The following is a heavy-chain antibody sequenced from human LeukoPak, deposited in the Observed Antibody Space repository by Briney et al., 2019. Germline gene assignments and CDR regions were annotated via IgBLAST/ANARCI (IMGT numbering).Heavy chain of an antibody. J-gene: IGHJ3*02. CDR3: ARDNKRGEGDVDAFDI. D-gene: IGHD3-16*01. CDR1: GGSVNNGPYY. V-gene: IGHV4-31*03. Sequence: SETLSLTCTVSGGSVNNGPYYWSWIRQHPGKGLEWIGYIYYSGSTYYNPSLKSRVTISVDTSKNQFSLKLSSVTAADTAVYYCARDNKRGEGDVDAFDIWGQGTMVTVSS. CDR2: IYYSGST.